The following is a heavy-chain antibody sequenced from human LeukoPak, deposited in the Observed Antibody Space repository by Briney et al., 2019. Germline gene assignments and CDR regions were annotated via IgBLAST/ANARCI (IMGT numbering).Heavy chain of an antibody. Sequence: AGGSLRLSCAASGFTFSSYGMHWVRQAPGKGLEWVAVISYDGSNKYYADSVKGRFTISRDNSKNTLYLQMNSLRAEDTAVYYRARVRSAATYDSWGPGTLGTVSS. J-gene: IGHJ5*01. CDR3: ARVRSAATYDS. CDR1: GFTFSSYG. CDR2: ISYDGSNK. D-gene: IGHD3-10*01. V-gene: IGHV3-30*04.